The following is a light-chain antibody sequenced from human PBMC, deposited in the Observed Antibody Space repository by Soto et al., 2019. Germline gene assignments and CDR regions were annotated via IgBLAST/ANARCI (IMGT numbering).Light chain of an antibody. Sequence: QSVLTQAPSASGSPGQSVSISCTGTSSDVGGYNYVSWYQHHPGKAPKLMIYDVSKRPSGVPDRFSGSKSGNTASLTVSGLQAEDEADYYCSSYAGSNNYVFGTGTKVTVL. J-gene: IGLJ1*01. V-gene: IGLV2-8*01. CDR2: DVS. CDR3: SSYAGSNNYV. CDR1: SSDVGGYNY.